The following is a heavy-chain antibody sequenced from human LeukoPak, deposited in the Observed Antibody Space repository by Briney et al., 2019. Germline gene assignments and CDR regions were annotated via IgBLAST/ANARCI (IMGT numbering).Heavy chain of an antibody. J-gene: IGHJ4*02. Sequence: GGSLRLSCAASGFTFSSHSMSWVRQAPGKGLEWASAISGGGGSSYYADSVKGRFTISRDNSKNTLYLQMNSLGAEDTAVYYCAKHSDVVVTGIPDYWGQGTLVTVSS. CDR3: AKHSDVVVTGIPDY. D-gene: IGHD2-21*02. CDR2: ISGGGGSS. V-gene: IGHV3-23*01. CDR1: GFTFSSHS.